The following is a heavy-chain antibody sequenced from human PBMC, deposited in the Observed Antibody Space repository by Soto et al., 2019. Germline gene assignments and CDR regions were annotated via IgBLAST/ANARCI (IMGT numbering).Heavy chain of an antibody. CDR2: IWYDGSNK. D-gene: IGHD6-13*01. Sequence: QVQPVESGGGVVQPGRSLRLSCAASGFTFSSYGMHWVRQAPGKGLEWVAVIWYDGSNKYYADSVKGRFTISRDNSKNTLYLQMNSLRAEDTAVYYCARDKRSSWYYFDYWGQGTLVTVSS. CDR3: ARDKRSSWYYFDY. CDR1: GFTFSSYG. J-gene: IGHJ4*02. V-gene: IGHV3-33*01.